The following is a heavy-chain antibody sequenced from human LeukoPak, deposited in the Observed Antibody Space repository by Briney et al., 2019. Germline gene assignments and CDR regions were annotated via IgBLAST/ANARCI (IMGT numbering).Heavy chain of an antibody. CDR1: GFTFSTYW. CDR3: ASDTVDTAVGIDC. Sequence: GGSLRLSCAASGFTFSTYWMHWVRQAPGKGLVWVSRINSDGSSTSYADSVKGRFTISRDNAKNTLYLQMNSLRAEDTAVYHCASDTVDTAVGIDCWGQGTLVTVSS. D-gene: IGHD5-18*01. J-gene: IGHJ4*02. V-gene: IGHV3-74*01. CDR2: INSDGSST.